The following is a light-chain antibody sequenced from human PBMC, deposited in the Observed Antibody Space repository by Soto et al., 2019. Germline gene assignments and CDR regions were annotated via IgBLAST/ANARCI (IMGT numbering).Light chain of an antibody. CDR3: QQYGSSPRT. CDR1: QSLSSSQ. Sequence: EIVLTQCPGALSLSPGERAILSGRASQSLSSSQLAWYQQKPGQAPRLLIHDASSRATGISDRFTGSGSGTDFTLTITTLEPEDFAVYYCQQYGSSPRTFGLGTKVDIK. J-gene: IGKJ1*01. V-gene: IGKV3-20*01. CDR2: DAS.